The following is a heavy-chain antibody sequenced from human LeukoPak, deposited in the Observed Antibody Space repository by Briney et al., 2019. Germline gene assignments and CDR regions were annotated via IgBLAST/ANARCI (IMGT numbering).Heavy chain of an antibody. V-gene: IGHV4-59*01. Sequence: PSETLSLTCTVSGGSISSYYWSWLRQPPGEGLEWIGYIYYSGSTNYNPSLKSRVTISVDTSKNQFSLKLSSVTAADTAVYYCARGRRMAAAGTQRYYFDYWGQGTLVTVSS. CDR2: IYYSGST. D-gene: IGHD6-13*01. CDR3: ARGRRMAAAGTQRYYFDY. CDR1: GGSISSYY. J-gene: IGHJ4*02.